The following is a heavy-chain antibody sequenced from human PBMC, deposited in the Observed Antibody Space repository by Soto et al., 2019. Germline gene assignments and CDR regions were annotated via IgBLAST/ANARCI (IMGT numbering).Heavy chain of an antibody. CDR3: TRLTRIGATVDYYYYGMDV. V-gene: IGHV5-10-1*01. J-gene: IGHJ6*02. CDR2: IDPSDSYT. D-gene: IGHD6-13*01. Sequence: GESLNISCKGSAYTFTSYWISWVRQMPGKGLEWMGRIDPSDSYTYVSPSFQGLVTISTDKSINTAYLQWSSLKASDTAMYYCTRLTRIGATVDYYYYGMDVWGQGTTVTVSS. CDR1: AYTFTSYW.